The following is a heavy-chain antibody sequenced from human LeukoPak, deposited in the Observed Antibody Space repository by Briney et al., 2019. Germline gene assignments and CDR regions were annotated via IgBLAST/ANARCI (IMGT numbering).Heavy chain of an antibody. CDR3: ARRGGTLRPDAFDI. D-gene: IGHD1-14*01. CDR1: GGSISSYY. J-gene: IGHJ3*02. Sequence: SETLSLTCTVSGGSISSYYWTWIRQPPGKGLEWIGYFSYSGSTNYNPSLKSRVTISVGTSKNQFSLKLNSVTATDTAVYYCARRGGTLRPDAFDIWGQGTVVTVSS. V-gene: IGHV4-59*08. CDR2: FSYSGST.